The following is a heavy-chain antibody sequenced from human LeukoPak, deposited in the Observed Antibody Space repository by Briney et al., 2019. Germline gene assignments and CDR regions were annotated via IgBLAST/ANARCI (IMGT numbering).Heavy chain of an antibody. J-gene: IGHJ4*02. Sequence: PGGSLRLSCAASGFTFSSYAMSWVRQAPGKGLEWVSAISGSDGSTYYADSVKGRFTISRDNSKNTLYLQMNSLRAEDTAVYYCAKDTVVVVAAIYPYWGQGTLVTVSS. CDR1: GFTFSSYA. V-gene: IGHV3-23*01. D-gene: IGHD2-15*01. CDR3: AKDTVVVVAAIYPY. CDR2: ISGSDGST.